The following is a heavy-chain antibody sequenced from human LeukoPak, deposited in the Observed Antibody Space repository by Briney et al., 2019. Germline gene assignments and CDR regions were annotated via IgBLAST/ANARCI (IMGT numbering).Heavy chain of an antibody. J-gene: IGHJ4*02. CDR1: GGSISSYY. CDR2: IYYSGST. V-gene: IGHV4-59*01. Sequence: SETLSLTCTVSGGSISSYYWSWIRQPPGKGLEWIGYIYYSGSTNYNPSLKSRVTISVDTPKNQFSLKLSSVTAADTAVYYCARGGTMVAYYDFWSGTRGFDYWGQGTLVTVSS. CDR3: ARGGTMVAYYDFWSGTRGFDY. D-gene: IGHD3-3*01.